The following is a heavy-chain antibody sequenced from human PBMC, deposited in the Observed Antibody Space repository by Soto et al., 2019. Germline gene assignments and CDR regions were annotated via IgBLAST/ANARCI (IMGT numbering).Heavy chain of an antibody. Sequence: SQTLSLTCAISGDSVSSNSAAWNWIRQSPSRGLEWLGRTYYRSKWYNDYAVSVKSRITINPDTSKNQFSLQLNSVTPEDTAVYYCARDPCTGGSCYSDAFDIWGQGTMVTVSS. CDR1: GDSVSSNSAA. CDR3: ARDPCTGGSCYSDAFDI. V-gene: IGHV6-1*01. CDR2: TYYRSKWYN. D-gene: IGHD2-15*01. J-gene: IGHJ3*02.